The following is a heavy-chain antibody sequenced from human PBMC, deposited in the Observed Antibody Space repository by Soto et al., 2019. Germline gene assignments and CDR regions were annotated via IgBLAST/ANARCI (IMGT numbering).Heavy chain of an antibody. CDR2: ISASGGST. V-gene: IGHV3-23*01. CDR3: AKRLVPAPTLYYYYGMDV. Sequence: PGGSLRLSCAASGFTFSNYAMSWVRQAPGKGLEWVSAISASGGSTYYADSVKGRFTISRDNSKNTLYLQMNSLRAEDTALYYCAKRLVPAPTLYYYYGMDVWGQGTTVTVSS. D-gene: IGHD2-2*01. J-gene: IGHJ6*02. CDR1: GFTFSNYA.